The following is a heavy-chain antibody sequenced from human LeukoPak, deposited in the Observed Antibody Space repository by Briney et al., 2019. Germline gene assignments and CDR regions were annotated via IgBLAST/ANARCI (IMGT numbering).Heavy chain of an antibody. Sequence: PGGSLRLSCAASGFNISSHWMHWVRQAPGKGLVWVSRIMSEGSGTNYADSVKGRFTISRDNAKNTLYLHMNSLRAEDTAVYYCARDTWAPSFYDSSGYYYFDYWGQGTLVTVSS. CDR1: GFNISSHW. D-gene: IGHD3-22*01. J-gene: IGHJ4*02. CDR3: ARDTWAPSFYDSSGYYYFDY. V-gene: IGHV3-74*01. CDR2: IMSEGSGT.